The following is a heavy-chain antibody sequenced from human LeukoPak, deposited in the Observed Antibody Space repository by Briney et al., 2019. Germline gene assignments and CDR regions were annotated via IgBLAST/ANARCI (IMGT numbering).Heavy chain of an antibody. Sequence: ASVKVSCKASGDTFSNYAISWVRQAPGQGLEWMGGIIPIFGTTTYAQKFQGRVTMTADESTNTAYMEVSSLRSEDTAMYYCGKGSYGYIDSWGQGTLVTVSS. CDR1: GDTFSNYA. D-gene: IGHD3-16*01. CDR3: GKGSYGYIDS. V-gene: IGHV1-69*13. CDR2: IIPIFGTT. J-gene: IGHJ4*02.